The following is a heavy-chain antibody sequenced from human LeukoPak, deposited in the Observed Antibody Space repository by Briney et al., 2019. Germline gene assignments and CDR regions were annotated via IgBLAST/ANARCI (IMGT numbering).Heavy chain of an antibody. D-gene: IGHD1-26*01. J-gene: IGHJ6*04. CDR3: ARDRGWELLQRDYYYGMDV. CDR1: GFTFSSYA. CDR2: ISYDGSNK. V-gene: IGHV3-30*04. Sequence: GRSLRLSCAASGFTFSSYAMHWVRQAPGKGLEWVAVISYDGSNKYYADSVKSRFTISRDNSKNTLYLQMNSLRAEDTAVYYCARDRGWELLQRDYYYGMDVWGKGTTVTASS.